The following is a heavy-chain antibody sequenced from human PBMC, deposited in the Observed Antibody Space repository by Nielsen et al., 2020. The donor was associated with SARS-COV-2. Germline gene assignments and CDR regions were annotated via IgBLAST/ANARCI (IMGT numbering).Heavy chain of an antibody. Sequence: SETLSPTCTVSGGSISTYYWSWIRQPPGKGLEWIGYIYYSGSTYYNPSLKSRVTISVDTSKNQFSLKLSSVTAADTAVYYCARTYYDFWSGYYPDYWGQGTLVTVSS. CDR3: ARTYYDFWSGYYPDY. V-gene: IGHV4-59*08. CDR2: IYYSGST. D-gene: IGHD3-3*01. CDR1: GGSISTYY. J-gene: IGHJ4*02.